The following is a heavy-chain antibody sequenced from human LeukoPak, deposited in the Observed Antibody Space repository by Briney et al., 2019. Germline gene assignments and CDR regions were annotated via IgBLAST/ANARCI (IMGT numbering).Heavy chain of an antibody. Sequence: GGSLRLSCAASGFTFSSYSMNWVRQAPGKGLXXXXXXXSSSSYIYYADSVKGRITISRDNAKNSLYLQMNSLRAEDTAVYYCARDMSGTMVREEYYFDYWGQGTLVTVSS. D-gene: IGHD3-10*01. J-gene: IGHJ4*02. CDR1: GFTFSSYS. V-gene: IGHV3-21*01. CDR3: ARDMSGTMVREEYYFDY. CDR2: XXSSSSYI.